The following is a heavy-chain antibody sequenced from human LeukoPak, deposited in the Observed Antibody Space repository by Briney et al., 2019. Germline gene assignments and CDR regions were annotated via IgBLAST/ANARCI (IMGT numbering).Heavy chain of an antibody. CDR1: RFTFSSYG. J-gene: IGHJ4*02. V-gene: IGHV3-30*02. D-gene: IGHD6-19*01. CDR2: IRHDGSYQ. Sequence: GGTLRLSCAASRFTFSSYGMHWVRQTPGKGLEWVAFIRHDGSYQQYADSGKGRFTVSRSNSKDTVYLQMNSLRTEDTAVYYCAKNRDSSDYPRDFDYWGQGTLVTVSS. CDR3: AKNRDSSDYPRDFDY.